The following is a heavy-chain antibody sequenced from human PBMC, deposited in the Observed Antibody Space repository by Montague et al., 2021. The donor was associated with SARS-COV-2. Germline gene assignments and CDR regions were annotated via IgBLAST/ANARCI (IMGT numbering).Heavy chain of an antibody. Sequence: PALVTPTQTLTLTCTFSGFSLSTSGICVSWVRQPPGKALEWLALXDWXANKFYSTSLKTRLTISKDTSKNQVVLTMTNVDPVDTATYYCARSLYDILTGYYLPFDYWGQGTLVTVSS. D-gene: IGHD3-9*01. CDR2: XDWXANK. J-gene: IGHJ4*02. CDR3: ARSLYDILTGYYLPFDY. CDR1: GFSLSTSGIC. V-gene: IGHV2-70*20.